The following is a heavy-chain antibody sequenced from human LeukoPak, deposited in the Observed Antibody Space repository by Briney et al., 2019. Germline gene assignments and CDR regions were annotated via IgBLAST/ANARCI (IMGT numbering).Heavy chain of an antibody. CDR2: IYPGDSDT. J-gene: IGHJ4*02. Sequence: GESLKISCKGSGYSFTSYWIGWVRQMPGKGLEWMGIIYPGDSDTRYSPSFQGQVTISADKSISTAYLQWSSLKASDTAMYYCARHGAYYGSGSYPDYWGQGTLVTVSS. V-gene: IGHV5-51*01. D-gene: IGHD3-10*01. CDR1: GYSFTSYW. CDR3: ARHGAYYGSGSYPDY.